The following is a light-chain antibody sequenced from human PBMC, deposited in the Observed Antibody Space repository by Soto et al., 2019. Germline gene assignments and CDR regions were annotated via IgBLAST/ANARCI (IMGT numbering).Light chain of an antibody. V-gene: IGLV2-23*02. CDR1: SSDVGSYNL. CDR2: EVS. Sequence: QSVLTQPASVSGSPGQSITISCTGTSSDVGSYNLVSWYQQHPGKAPKLMIYEVSKRPSGVSNRFSGSKSGNTASLTISGLQAEDDADYYCCSYAGSSTFVYVFVTVTKDTDL. CDR3: CSYAGSSTFVYV. J-gene: IGLJ1*01.